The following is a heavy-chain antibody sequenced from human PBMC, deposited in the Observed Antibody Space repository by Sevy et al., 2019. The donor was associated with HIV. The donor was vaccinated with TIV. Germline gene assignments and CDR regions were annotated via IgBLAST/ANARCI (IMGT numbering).Heavy chain of an antibody. J-gene: IGHJ4*02. CDR3: AIQSGCGYEAYYFDY. V-gene: IGHV1-2*06. CDR2: INPNSGGT. CDR1: GYTFTGYY. Sequence: AAVKVSCKASGYTFTGYYMHWVRQAPGQGLERMGRINPNSGGTNYTQKFQGRVTMTRDTSISTAYMELSRLRSVDTAVYYCAIQSGCGYEAYYFDYWGQGTVVTVSS. D-gene: IGHD5-12*01.